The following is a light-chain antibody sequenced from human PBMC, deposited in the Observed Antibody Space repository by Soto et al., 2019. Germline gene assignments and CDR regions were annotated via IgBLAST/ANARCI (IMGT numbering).Light chain of an antibody. Sequence: QSALTQPASVSGSPGQSITISCTGTSSDVGGYNYVSWYQQHPGKAPKLMIYEVSKRPSGVSSRFSGSKSGNTASLTISGLQAEDEADYDCSSYTTSSTHWVFGGGTKLTVL. V-gene: IGLV2-14*01. CDR2: EVS. J-gene: IGLJ3*02. CDR1: SSDVGGYNY. CDR3: SSYTTSSTHWV.